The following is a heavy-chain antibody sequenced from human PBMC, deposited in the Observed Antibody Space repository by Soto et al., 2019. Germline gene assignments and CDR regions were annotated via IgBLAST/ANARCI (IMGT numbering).Heavy chain of an antibody. CDR1: GGSISSSSYY. CDR3: ARVRVAARPNYYYYYGMDV. D-gene: IGHD6-6*01. J-gene: IGHJ6*02. CDR2: IYYSGST. Sequence: SETLSLTCTVSGGSISSSSYYWGWIRQPPGKGLEWIGSIYYSGSTYYNPSLKSRFTISVDTSKNEFSLKLSSVTAADTAVYYCARVRVAARPNYYYYYGMDVWGQGTTVTVSS. V-gene: IGHV4-39*07.